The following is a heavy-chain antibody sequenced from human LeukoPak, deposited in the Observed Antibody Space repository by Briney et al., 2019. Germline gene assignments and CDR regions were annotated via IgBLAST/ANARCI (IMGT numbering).Heavy chain of an antibody. CDR2: ISGSGGST. V-gene: IGHV3-23*01. CDR3: AKDDSYYYDSSGYLFFT. D-gene: IGHD3-22*01. CDR1: GFTFSSYA. J-gene: IGHJ3*01. Sequence: PGGSLRLSCAASGFTFSSYAMSWVRQAPGKGLEWISAISGSGGSTYYADSVKGRFTISRDNSKNTLYLQMNSLRAEDTAVYYCAKDDSYYYDSSGYLFFTWGQGTMVTVSS.